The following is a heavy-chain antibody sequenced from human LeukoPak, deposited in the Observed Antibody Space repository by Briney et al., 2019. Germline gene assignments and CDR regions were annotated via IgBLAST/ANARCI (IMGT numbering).Heavy chain of an antibody. J-gene: IGHJ4*02. V-gene: IGHV1-69*02. D-gene: IGHD5-18*01. Sequence: GASVKVSCKASGGTFSSYTISWVRQAPGQGLEWMGRIIPILGIANYAQKFQGRVTITADKSTSTAYMELSSLRSEDTAVYYCARGGRERYSYGRSWGQGTLVTVSS. CDR3: ARGGRERYSYGRS. CDR1: GGTFSSYT. CDR2: IIPILGIA.